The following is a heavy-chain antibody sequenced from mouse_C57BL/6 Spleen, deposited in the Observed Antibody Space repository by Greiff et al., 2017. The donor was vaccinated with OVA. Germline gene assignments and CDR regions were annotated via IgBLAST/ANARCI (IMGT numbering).Heavy chain of an antibody. D-gene: IGHD1-1*01. CDR3: ASYGGDAMDY. CDR2: IDPSDSYT. CDR1: GYTFTSYW. V-gene: IGHV1-69*01. Sequence: VQLQQPGAELVMPGASVKLSCKASGYTFTSYWMHWVKQRPGQGLEWIGEIDPSDSYTNYNQKFKGKSTLTVDKSSSTAYMQLSSLTSEDSAVYYCASYGGDAMDYWGQGTSVTVSS. J-gene: IGHJ4*01.